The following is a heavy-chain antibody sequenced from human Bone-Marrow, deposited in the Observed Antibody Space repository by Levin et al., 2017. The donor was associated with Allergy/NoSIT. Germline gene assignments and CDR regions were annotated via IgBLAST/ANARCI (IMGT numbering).Heavy chain of an antibody. CDR1: GFTFSDYY. CDR3: ARRWHSSSFPYWYFDL. J-gene: IGHJ2*01. D-gene: IGHD6-6*01. Sequence: GGSLRLSCAASGFTFSDYYMSWIRQAPGKGLEWVSYISSSGSTIYYADSVKGRFTISRDNAKNSLYLQMNSLRAEDTAVYYCARRWHSSSFPYWYFDLWGRGTLVTVSS. V-gene: IGHV3-11*01. CDR2: ISSSGSTI.